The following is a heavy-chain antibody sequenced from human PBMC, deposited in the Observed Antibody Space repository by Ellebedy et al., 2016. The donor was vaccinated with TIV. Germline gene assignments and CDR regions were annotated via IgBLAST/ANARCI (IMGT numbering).Heavy chain of an antibody. V-gene: IGHV1-46*04. D-gene: IGHD3-22*01. CDR1: GYTFTNYY. J-gene: IGHJ4*02. CDR3: ARDSLPSYYYHSRSPFDY. Sequence: AASVQVSCKASGYTFTNYYMHWVRQAPGQGLEWMGLVDPSGDSTTYAQKLQGRVTMTTDTSTSTVYMELSSLGSEDTAVYYCARDSLPSYYYHSRSPFDYWGQGTLVTVSS. CDR2: VDPSGDST.